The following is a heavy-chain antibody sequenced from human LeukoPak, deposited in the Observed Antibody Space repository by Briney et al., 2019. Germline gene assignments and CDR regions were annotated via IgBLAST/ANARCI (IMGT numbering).Heavy chain of an antibody. Sequence: ASVKVSCKSSGGTFSIYAISWVRQAPGQGLEWMGRIIPILGIANYAQKFQGRVTITADKSTSTAYMELSSLRSEDTAVYYCANPEAGTGPYDAFDIWGQGTMVTVSS. J-gene: IGHJ3*02. CDR1: GGTFSIYA. CDR3: ANPEAGTGPYDAFDI. D-gene: IGHD6-13*01. CDR2: IIPILGIA. V-gene: IGHV1-69*04.